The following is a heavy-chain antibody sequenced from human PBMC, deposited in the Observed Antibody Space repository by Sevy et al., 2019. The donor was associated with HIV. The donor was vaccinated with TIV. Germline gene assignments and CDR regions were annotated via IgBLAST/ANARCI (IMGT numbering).Heavy chain of an antibody. D-gene: IGHD3-22*01. CDR1: GFTFTYAW. CDR2: IKSKADGGTT. Sequence: GGSLRLSCAASGFTFTYAWMSWVRQAPGKGLEWVGRIKSKADGGTTDDGAPVKGRFTISRDDSKNTLFLQMNSLKGEDTAMYYCATDPIIVLMVTDGMDVWGQGTTVTVSS. J-gene: IGHJ6*02. V-gene: IGHV3-15*01. CDR3: ATDPIIVLMVTDGMDV.